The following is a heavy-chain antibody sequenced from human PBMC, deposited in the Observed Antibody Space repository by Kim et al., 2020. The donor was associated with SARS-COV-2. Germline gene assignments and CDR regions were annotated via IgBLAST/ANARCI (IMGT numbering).Heavy chain of an antibody. CDR3: ARVVTSSPTIFGVVISYYYYYGMDV. Sequence: SVKVSCKASGGTFSSYAISWVRQAPGQGLEWMGGIIPIFGTANYAQKFQGRVTITADESTSTAYMELSSLRSEDTAVYYCARVVTSSPTIFGVVISYYYYYGMDVWGQGTTVTVSS. J-gene: IGHJ6*02. V-gene: IGHV1-69*13. CDR2: IIPIFGTA. D-gene: IGHD3-3*01. CDR1: GGTFSSYA.